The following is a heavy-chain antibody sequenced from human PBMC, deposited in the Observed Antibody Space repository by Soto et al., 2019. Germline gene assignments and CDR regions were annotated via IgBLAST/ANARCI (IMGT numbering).Heavy chain of an antibody. J-gene: IGHJ4*02. D-gene: IGHD5-18*01. V-gene: IGHV3-30*18. CDR3: AKGWIQLWLKVHDY. Sequence: QVQLVESGGGVVQPGRSLRLSCAASGFTFSSHGMHWVRQAPGTGLEWVAVISYDGSNKYYADSVKGRFTISRDNSKNTVNLQRNSLRAEDTVVDYCAKGWIQLWLKVHDYWGQGTLVTVSS. CDR1: GFTFSSHG. CDR2: ISYDGSNK.